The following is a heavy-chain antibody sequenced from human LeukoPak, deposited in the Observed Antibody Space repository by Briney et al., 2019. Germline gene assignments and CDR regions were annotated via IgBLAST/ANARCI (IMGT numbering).Heavy chain of an antibody. V-gene: IGHV3-53*01. CDR1: GVTVGTNS. Sequence: GGSLRLSCAASGVTVGTNSMSWARQSPGKGLEWVSVIYSGGSTYNADSVNSRFTVSRDNSRNTLFLQMNNLRAEDTALYFCASAREYCGSAECYEDFQHWGQGTLVIVSS. CDR2: IYSGGST. D-gene: IGHD2-21*01. CDR3: ASAREYCGSAECYEDFQH. J-gene: IGHJ1*01.